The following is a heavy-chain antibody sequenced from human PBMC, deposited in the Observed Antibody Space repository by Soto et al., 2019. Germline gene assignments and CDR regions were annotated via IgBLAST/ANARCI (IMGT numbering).Heavy chain of an antibody. J-gene: IGHJ5*02. D-gene: IGHD3-3*01. CDR3: ARPYYDFWSGYGIYNWFDP. CDR2: IYYSGST. V-gene: IGHV4-39*01. CDR1: GGSISSSSYY. Sequence: QLQLQESGPGLVKPSETLSLTCTVSGGSISSSSYYWGWIRQPPGKGLEWIGSIYYSGSTYYNPSRKCRVTIPGDTSKNHFSLKLSSVTAADTAVYYCARPYYDFWSGYGIYNWFDPWGQGTLVTVSS.